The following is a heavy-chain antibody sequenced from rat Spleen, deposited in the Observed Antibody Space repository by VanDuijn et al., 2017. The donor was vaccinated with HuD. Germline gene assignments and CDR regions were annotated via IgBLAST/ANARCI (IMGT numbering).Heavy chain of an antibody. D-gene: IGHD1-11*01. CDR3: ARHLRVASGVMDA. V-gene: IGHV2-43*01. CDR2: IWTGGNT. CDR1: GFSLTTYH. J-gene: IGHJ4*01. Sequence: QVQLKESGPGLVQPSQTLSLTCTVSGFSLTTYHVSWVRQPPGKGLEWMGVIWTGGNTAYNSLLKSRLSSSRDPSKSQVFLKMNSLQPEDTGTYYCARHLRVASGVMDAWGQGASVTVSS.